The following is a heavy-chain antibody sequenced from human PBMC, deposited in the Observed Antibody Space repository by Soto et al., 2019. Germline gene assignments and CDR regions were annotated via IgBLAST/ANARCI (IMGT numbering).Heavy chain of an antibody. CDR2: IWYDGTNK. Sequence: QVQLVESGGGVVQPGRSLRLSCAASGFTFSSYGMHWVRQAPGKGLEWVAVIWYDGTNKYYADSVKGRFTISRDNSKNTMYLQMNSLRAGDTAVYYCASERAGYCSGGSCHNWFDPWGQGTLVTVSS. J-gene: IGHJ5*02. CDR1: GFTFSSYG. CDR3: ASERAGYCSGGSCHNWFDP. V-gene: IGHV3-33*01. D-gene: IGHD2-15*01.